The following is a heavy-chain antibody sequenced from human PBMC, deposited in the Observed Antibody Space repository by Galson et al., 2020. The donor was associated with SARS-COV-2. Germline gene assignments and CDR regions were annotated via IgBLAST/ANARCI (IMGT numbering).Heavy chain of an antibody. J-gene: IGHJ4*02. CDR1: GFTFSHYT. CDR3: TRVEGQYNWNYDDY. D-gene: IGHD1-7*01. Sequence: GGSLRLSCTASGFTFSHYTMNWVRQAPGKGLEWVSSITTGTTYINYADSLKGRFSISRDNPKNSLYLQMNSLRAEDTAVYYCTRVEGQYNWNYDDYWGQGTLVTVSS. V-gene: IGHV3-21*01. CDR2: ITTGTTYI.